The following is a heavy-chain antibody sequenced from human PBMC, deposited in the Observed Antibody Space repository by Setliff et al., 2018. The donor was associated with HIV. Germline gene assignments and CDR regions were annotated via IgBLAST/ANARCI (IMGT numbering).Heavy chain of an antibody. CDR3: ARLRSELGVFDY. J-gene: IGHJ4*02. V-gene: IGHV4-59*08. CDR1: GGSISSDY. CDR2: VYHSGST. Sequence: SETLSLTCTVSGGSISSDYWSWIRQPPGKGLEWIGYVYHSGSTNYNPSLKSRVTISVDTSKNQFSMRLRSVTAADTAVYYCARLRSELGVFDYWVQGTLVTVSS. D-gene: IGHD1-26*01.